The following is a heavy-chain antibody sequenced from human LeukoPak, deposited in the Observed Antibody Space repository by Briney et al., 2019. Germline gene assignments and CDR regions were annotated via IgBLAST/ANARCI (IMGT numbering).Heavy chain of an antibody. CDR2: ISYDGSNK. D-gene: IGHD1-26*01. Sequence: PGGSLRLSCAASGFTFSSYAMHWVRQAPGKGLEWVAVISYDGSNKYYADSVKGRFTISRDNSKNTLYLQMNSLRAEDTAVYYCARDRMREGDFSGSYVYYFDYWGQGTLVTVSS. CDR1: GFTFSSYA. V-gene: IGHV3-30-3*01. J-gene: IGHJ4*02. CDR3: ARDRMREGDFSGSYVYYFDY.